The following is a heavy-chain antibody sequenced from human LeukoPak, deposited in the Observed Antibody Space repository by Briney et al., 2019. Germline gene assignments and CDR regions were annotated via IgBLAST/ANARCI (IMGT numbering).Heavy chain of an antibody. CDR1: GFTFSSYW. V-gene: IGHV3-7*01. J-gene: IGHJ4*02. D-gene: IGHD2/OR15-2a*01. Sequence: GGSLRLSCAASGFTFSSYWMTWVRQAPGKGLEWVASIKQVGSERNYVDSVKGRFTISRDNAKNSLYLQMNSLRDEDTAVYYCARTRLSCDCWGQGTLVTVSS. CDR2: IKQVGSER. CDR3: ARTRLSCDC.